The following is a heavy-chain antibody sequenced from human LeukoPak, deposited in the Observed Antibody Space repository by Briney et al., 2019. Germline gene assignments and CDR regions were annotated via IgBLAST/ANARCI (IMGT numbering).Heavy chain of an antibody. J-gene: IGHJ4*02. Sequence: SETLSLTCTVSGYSITSGYHWGWIRQPPGKGLEWIGGIHHSGSTYYNTSLRSRVTISVDTSKNQFSLMLSSVTAADTAVYYCARHTSVTYDYWGQGTLVTVSS. CDR3: ARHTSVTYDY. D-gene: IGHD4-23*01. CDR2: IHHSGST. CDR1: GYSITSGYH. V-gene: IGHV4-38-2*02.